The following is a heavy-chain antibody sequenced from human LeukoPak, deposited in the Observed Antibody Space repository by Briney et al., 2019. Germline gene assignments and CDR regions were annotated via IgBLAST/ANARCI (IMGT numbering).Heavy chain of an antibody. V-gene: IGHV2-70*17. Sequence: ESGPTLVNPTQTLTLTCTFSGFSLSTSGMCVSWIRQPPGKALEWLARIDWDDDKFYNTSLKTRLAISKGTSENQVVLTMTNMDPVDTATYYCARVVSAPNDNWFDPWGQGTLVTVSS. D-gene: IGHD2-21*01. CDR1: GFSLSTSGMC. CDR3: ARVVSAPNDNWFDP. J-gene: IGHJ5*02. CDR2: IDWDDDK.